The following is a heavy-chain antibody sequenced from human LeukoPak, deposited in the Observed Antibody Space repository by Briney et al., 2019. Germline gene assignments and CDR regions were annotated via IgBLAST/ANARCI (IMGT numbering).Heavy chain of an antibody. CDR2: IIPIFGTA. V-gene: IGHV1-69*13. CDR3: ARDVDTALNYYYYGMDV. D-gene: IGHD5-18*01. CDR1: GGTFSSYA. Sequence: ASVKVSCKASGGTFSSYAISWVRQAPGQGLEWMGGIIPIFGTATYAQKFQGRVSITADESTSTAYMELSSLRSEDTAVYYCARDVDTALNYYYYGMDVWGQGTTVTVSS. J-gene: IGHJ6*02.